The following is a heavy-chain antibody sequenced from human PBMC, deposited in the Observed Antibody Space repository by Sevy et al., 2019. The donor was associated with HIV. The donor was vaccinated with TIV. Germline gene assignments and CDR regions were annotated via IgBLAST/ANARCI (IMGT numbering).Heavy chain of an antibody. J-gene: IGHJ2*01. D-gene: IGHD3-22*01. CDR2: IYYSGST. CDR1: GGSISSGGYY. CDR3: ARDRYYDSSGYWYFDL. V-gene: IGHV4-31*03. Sequence: SETLSLTCTVSGGSISSGGYYWSWIRQHPGKGLEWIGYIYYSGSTYYNPSLKSRVTISVDTSKNQFSLKLSSVTAADTAGYYCARDRYYDSSGYWYFDLWGRGTLVTVSS.